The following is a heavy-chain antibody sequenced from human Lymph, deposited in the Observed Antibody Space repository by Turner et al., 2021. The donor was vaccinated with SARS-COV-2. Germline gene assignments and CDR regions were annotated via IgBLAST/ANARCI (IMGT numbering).Heavy chain of an antibody. Sequence: QVQLVQSGDEGKKPGSSVKVSCKASGGTFSTYVIRWVRQAPGQGREWMGVIIPSLGSATYAQKFQSRVTITANNSANTAYMELSSLRSEDTAVYHCARRHSGNYDAFDIWGQGTMVTVSS. CDR3: ARRHSGNYDAFDI. J-gene: IGHJ3*02. CDR2: IIPSLGSA. CDR1: GGTFSTYV. V-gene: IGHV1-69*10. D-gene: IGHD1-26*01.